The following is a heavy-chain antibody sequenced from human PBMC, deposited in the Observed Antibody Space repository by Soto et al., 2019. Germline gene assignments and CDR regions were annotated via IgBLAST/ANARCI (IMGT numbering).Heavy chain of an antibody. CDR2: IYYSGST. D-gene: IGHD2-21*01. J-gene: IGHJ4*02. CDR3: ARGRKGETFDY. Sequence: PSETLSLTCTVSGGSVSSGSYYWSWIRQPPGKGLEWIGYIYYSGSTNYNPSLKSRVTISVDTSKNQFSLKLSSVTAADTAVYYCARGRKGETFDYWGQGTLVTVSS. CDR1: GGSVSSGSYY. V-gene: IGHV4-61*01.